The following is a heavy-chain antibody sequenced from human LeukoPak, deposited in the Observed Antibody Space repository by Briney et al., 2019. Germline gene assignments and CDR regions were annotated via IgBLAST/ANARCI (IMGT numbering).Heavy chain of an antibody. CDR1: GFSVTTDSYC. V-gene: IGHV4-61*01. CDR3: ARVVWGYSYGYYFDY. J-gene: IGHJ4*02. CDR2: DYCGGNT. Sequence: SETLSLTCTVSGFSVTTDSYCWGWIRQPPGKGLEWIGYDYCGGNTNYDPSLKRRVTISVDTSKDQFSLKLRSVTAADTAVYYCARVVWGYSYGYYFDYWGQGTLVTVSS. D-gene: IGHD5-18*01.